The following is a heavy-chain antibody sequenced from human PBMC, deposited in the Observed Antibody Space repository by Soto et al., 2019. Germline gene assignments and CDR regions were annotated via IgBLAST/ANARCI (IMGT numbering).Heavy chain of an antibody. J-gene: IGHJ4*02. D-gene: IGHD2-2*01. CDR3: ARTLQGAGSTYDY. CDR2: INHSGST. V-gene: IGHV4-34*01. Sequence: SETLSLTCAVYGGSFSGYYWSWIRQPPGKGLEWIGEINHSGSTNYNPSLKSRVTISVDTSKNQFSLKLSSVTAADTAVYYCARTLQGAGSTYDYWGQGTLVTVSS. CDR1: GGSFSGYY.